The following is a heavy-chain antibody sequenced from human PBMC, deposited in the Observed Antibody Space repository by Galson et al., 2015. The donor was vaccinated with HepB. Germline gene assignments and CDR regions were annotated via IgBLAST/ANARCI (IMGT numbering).Heavy chain of an antibody. D-gene: IGHD5-18*01. CDR1: GGSFSGYY. V-gene: IGHV4-34*01. J-gene: IGHJ4*02. CDR2: INHSGST. CDR3: ARDPLWSYGLYYFDY. Sequence: SETLSLTCAVYGGSFSGYYWSWIRQPPGKGLEWIGEINHSGSTNYNPSLKSRVTISVDTSKNQFSLKLSSVTAADTAVYYCARDPLWSYGLYYFDYWGQGTLVTVSS.